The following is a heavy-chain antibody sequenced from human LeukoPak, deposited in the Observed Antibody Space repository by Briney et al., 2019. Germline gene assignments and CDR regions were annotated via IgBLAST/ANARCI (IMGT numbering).Heavy chain of an antibody. CDR1: GGSFSGYY. CDR3: ASAQRITMVRGVPYYYYMDV. Sequence: SSETLSLTCAVYGGSFSGYYWSWIRQPPGKGLEWIGEINHSGSTNYNPSLKSRVTISVDTSKNQFSLKLSSVTAADTAAYYCASAQRITMVRGVPYYYYMDVWGKGTTVTVSS. J-gene: IGHJ6*03. CDR2: INHSGST. V-gene: IGHV4-34*01. D-gene: IGHD3-10*01.